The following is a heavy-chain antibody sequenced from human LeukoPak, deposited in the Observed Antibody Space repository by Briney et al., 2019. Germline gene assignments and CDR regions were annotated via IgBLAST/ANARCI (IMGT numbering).Heavy chain of an antibody. CDR1: GGSISSYY. V-gene: IGHV4-59*01. J-gene: IGHJ2*01. CDR2: IYYSGST. D-gene: IGHD4-17*01. Sequence: SETLSLTCTVSGGSISSYYWSWIRQPPGKGLEWIGYIYYSGSTNYNPSLKSRVTISVDTSKNQFSLKLSSVPAADTAVYYCAREPLMTTVTTGWYFGLWGRGTLVTVSS. CDR3: AREPLMTTVTTGWYFGL.